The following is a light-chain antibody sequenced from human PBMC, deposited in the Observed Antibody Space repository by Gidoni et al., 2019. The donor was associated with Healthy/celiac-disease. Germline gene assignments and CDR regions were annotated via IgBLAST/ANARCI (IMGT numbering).Light chain of an antibody. CDR3: QQSSNWPRT. CDR2: DAS. Sequence: EIVLTQSPATLSLSPGERATLSCRASQSVSSYLAWYQQKPGQAPRLLIYDASNRATGIPARFSGSGSGTDFTITISSLEPEDFAVYYCQQSSNWPRTFGQGTKLEIK. V-gene: IGKV3-11*01. J-gene: IGKJ2*01. CDR1: QSVSSY.